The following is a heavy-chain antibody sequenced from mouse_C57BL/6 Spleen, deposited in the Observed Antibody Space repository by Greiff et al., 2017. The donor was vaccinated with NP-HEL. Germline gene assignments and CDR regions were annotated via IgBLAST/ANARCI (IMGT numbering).Heavy chain of an antibody. CDR3: ARREAAQAHVGYAMDY. D-gene: IGHD3-2*02. CDR2: ISNLAYSI. CDR1: GFTFSDYG. Sequence: DVMLVESGGGLVQPGGSLKLSCAASGFTFSDYGMAWVRQAPRKGPEWVAFISNLAYSIYYADTVTGRFTISRENAKNTLYLEMSSLRSEDTAMYYCARREAAQAHVGYAMDYWGQGTSVTVSS. J-gene: IGHJ4*01. V-gene: IGHV5-15*04.